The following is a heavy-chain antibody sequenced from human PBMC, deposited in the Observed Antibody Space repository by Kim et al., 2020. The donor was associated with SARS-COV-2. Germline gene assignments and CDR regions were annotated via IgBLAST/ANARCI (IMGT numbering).Heavy chain of an antibody. CDR2: ISGSGGST. CDR3: ALRGMATTYFDY. V-gene: IGHV3-23*01. D-gene: IGHD5-12*01. Sequence: GGSLRLSCAASGFTFSSYAMSWVRQAPGKGLEWVSAISGSGGSTYYADSVKGRFTISRDNSKNTLYLQMNSLRAEDTAVYYCALRGMATTYFDYWGQGTLVTVSS. CDR1: GFTFSSYA. J-gene: IGHJ4*02.